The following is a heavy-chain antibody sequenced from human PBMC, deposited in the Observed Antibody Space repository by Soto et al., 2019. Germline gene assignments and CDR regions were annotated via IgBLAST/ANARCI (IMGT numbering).Heavy chain of an antibody. CDR1: NFSVLTSIYY. CDR3: ARNWNLALVPAAYFDS. J-gene: IGHJ4*02. CDR2: VYYTGTT. Sequence: SETLSLTCTVSNFSVLTSIYYWAWIRQPPGKGLEWVGTVYYTGTTYYNPSLQSRVTISIDTSKNQSSLNLNSVTAADTAVYYCARNWNLALVPAAYFDSWGQGTLVTVSS. D-gene: IGHD2-2*01. V-gene: IGHV4-39*01.